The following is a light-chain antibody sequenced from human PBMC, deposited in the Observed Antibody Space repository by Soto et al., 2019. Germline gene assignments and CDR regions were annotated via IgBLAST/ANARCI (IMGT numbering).Light chain of an antibody. CDR2: AAS. Sequence: DIQMSQSPSSLSASVGDRVTITCRAAESISRHLNWYQQKLGRAPDLLIYAASTLQNGVPSRFTGSGSGTEFTLTSTGLQLEDFATYYCQQDYSTLATFGQGTRLEIK. J-gene: IGKJ5*01. V-gene: IGKV1-39*01. CDR3: QQDYSTLAT. CDR1: ESISRH.